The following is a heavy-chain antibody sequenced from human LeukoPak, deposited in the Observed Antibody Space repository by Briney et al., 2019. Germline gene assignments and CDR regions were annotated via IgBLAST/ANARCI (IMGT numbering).Heavy chain of an antibody. CDR2: ISSSSSTI. J-gene: IGHJ3*02. CDR1: GFTFSSYS. V-gene: IGHV3-48*04. D-gene: IGHD6-19*01. CDR3: ARERYSSGWSDLRDAFDI. Sequence: PGGSLRLSCAASGFTFSSYSMNWVRQAPGKGLEWVSYISSSSSTIYYADSVKGRFTISRDNAKNSLYLQMNSLRAEDTAVYYCARERYSSGWSDLRDAFDIWGQGTMVTVSS.